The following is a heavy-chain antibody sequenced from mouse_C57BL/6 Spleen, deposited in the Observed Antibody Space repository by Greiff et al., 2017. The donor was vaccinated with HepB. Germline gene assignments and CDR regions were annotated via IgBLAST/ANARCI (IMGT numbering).Heavy chain of an antibody. V-gene: IGHV5-17*01. CDR1: GFTFSDYG. D-gene: IGHD2-5*01. J-gene: IGHJ4*01. CDR3: ARTGYSNYDYAMDY. CDR2: ISSGSSTI. Sequence: VQLKESGGGLVKPGGSLKLSCAASGFTFSDYGMHWVRQAPEKGLEWVAYISSGSSTIYYADTVKGRFTISRDNAKNTLFLQMTSLRSEDTAMYYCARTGYSNYDYAMDYWGQGTSVTVSS.